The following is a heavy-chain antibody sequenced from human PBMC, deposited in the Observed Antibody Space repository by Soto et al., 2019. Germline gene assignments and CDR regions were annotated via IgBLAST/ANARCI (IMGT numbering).Heavy chain of an antibody. CDR3: VRGAPAAIGPQGDY. V-gene: IGHV4-34*01. CDR1: GETFSGSY. J-gene: IGHJ4*02. D-gene: IGHD2-2*01. CDR2: INHRGST. Sequence: SGSMYLACAVYGETFSGSYWSLICQPPGKGLEWIGEINHRGSTSYNPSLKSRLTISVDTSKSQFSLKLSSITAADTAVYYRVRGAPAAIGPQGDYWGQGTLVTVSS.